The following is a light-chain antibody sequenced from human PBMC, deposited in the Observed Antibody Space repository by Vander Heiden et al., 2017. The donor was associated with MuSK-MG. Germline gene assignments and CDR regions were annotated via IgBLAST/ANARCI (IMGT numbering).Light chain of an antibody. J-gene: IGKJ3*01. CDR3: QQTDGTPFT. Sequence: DIQMTQSPSSLSASVGDRVTITCRASQSIISYLNWYQQKPGKAPKFLIYGASHLGSGVASTFSGSAPGTDFTLTMRSLHPENFATYYCQQTDGTPFTFGPGTNVDIK. V-gene: IGKV1-39*01. CDR2: GAS. CDR1: QSIISY.